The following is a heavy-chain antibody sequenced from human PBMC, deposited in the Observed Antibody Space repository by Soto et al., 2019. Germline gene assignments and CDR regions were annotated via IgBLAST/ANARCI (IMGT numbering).Heavy chain of an antibody. D-gene: IGHD5-12*01. CDR2: ISRNNAIT. CDR1: GFTFSSYA. Sequence: PGGSLRLFCAASGFTFSSYAMSWVRQAPGKGLKWVSAISRNNAITNYKDSMRGRFTISRVNSENTIFLQMHSLRVEYSALYFCVKASDGAWPYYFDSWGQGTLVTVSS. J-gene: IGHJ4*02. V-gene: IGHV3-23*01. CDR3: VKASDGAWPYYFDS.